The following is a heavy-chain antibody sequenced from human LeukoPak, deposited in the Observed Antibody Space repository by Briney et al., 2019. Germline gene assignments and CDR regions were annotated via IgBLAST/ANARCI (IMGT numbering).Heavy chain of an antibody. V-gene: IGHV3-33*01. Sequence: GGSLRLSCAASGLTFSSYGMHWVRQAPGKGLEWVAVIWYDGSNKYYADSVKGRFTISRDNSKDTLYLQMNSLRAEDTAVYYCASLGIVVVVAATPKPYGMDVWGQGTTVTVSS. CDR2: IWYDGSNK. CDR1: GLTFSSYG. J-gene: IGHJ6*02. D-gene: IGHD2-15*01. CDR3: ASLGIVVVVAATPKPYGMDV.